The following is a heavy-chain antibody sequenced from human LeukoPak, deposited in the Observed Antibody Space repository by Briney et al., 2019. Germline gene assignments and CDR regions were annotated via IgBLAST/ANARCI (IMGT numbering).Heavy chain of an antibody. J-gene: IGHJ5*02. CDR2: IIPIFGTA. Sequence: GASEKVSCKASGGTFSSYAISWVRQAPGQGLEWMGGIIPIFGTANYAQKFQGRVTITADESTSTAYMELSSLRSEDTAVYYCARDQRITMIVGRNWFDPWGQGTLVTVSS. CDR3: ARDQRITMIVGRNWFDP. V-gene: IGHV1-69*13. D-gene: IGHD3-22*01. CDR1: GGTFSSYA.